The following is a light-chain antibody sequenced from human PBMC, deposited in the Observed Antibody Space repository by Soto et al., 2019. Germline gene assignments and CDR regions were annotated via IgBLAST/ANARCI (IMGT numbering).Light chain of an antibody. Sequence: QSALTQPPYASGSRGQSVTISCTGTSSDVGGYNYVSWYQQHPGKAPKLMIYEVSKRPSGVPDRFSGSKSGNTASLTVSGLQAEDEADYYCSSYAGSNNLVFGGGTKLTGL. CDR1: SSDVGGYNY. J-gene: IGLJ2*01. CDR3: SSYAGSNNLV. CDR2: EVS. V-gene: IGLV2-8*01.